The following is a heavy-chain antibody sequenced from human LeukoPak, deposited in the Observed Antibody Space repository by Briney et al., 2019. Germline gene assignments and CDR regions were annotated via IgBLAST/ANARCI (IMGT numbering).Heavy chain of an antibody. J-gene: IGHJ4*02. D-gene: IGHD3-22*01. Sequence: GGSLRLSCAASGFTFSSYAMSWVRQAPGKGLEWVSAISGSGGSTYYADSVKGRFTISRDNSKNTLYLQMNSLRAEDTAVYYCAKGRAYYDSSGYYPLPLDYWGQGTLVTVSS. CDR1: GFTFSSYA. V-gene: IGHV3-23*01. CDR3: AKGRAYYDSSGYYPLPLDY. CDR2: ISGSGGST.